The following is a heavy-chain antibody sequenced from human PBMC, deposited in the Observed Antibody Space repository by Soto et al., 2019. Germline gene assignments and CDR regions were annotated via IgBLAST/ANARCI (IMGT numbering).Heavy chain of an antibody. J-gene: IGHJ6*02. CDR2: IIPIFGTA. CDR3: ARGDEEWSGYHRFTNHHDLMAV. V-gene: IGHV1-69*01. D-gene: IGHD3-3*01. CDR1: AGTFSSYA. Sequence: SVNRAWKTAAGTFSSYAFSWVRQAPVQGLEWMGGIIPIFGTANYAQKFQGRVTITADESTSTAYMELSSLRSEDTAVYYCARGDEEWSGYHRFTNHHDLMAVWGQ.